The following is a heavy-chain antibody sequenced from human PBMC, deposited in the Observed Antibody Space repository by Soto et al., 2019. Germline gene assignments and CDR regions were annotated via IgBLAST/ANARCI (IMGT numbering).Heavy chain of an antibody. CDR1: GFTFSSYW. J-gene: IGHJ6*03. D-gene: IGHD1-7*01. CDR2: IKQDGSEK. CDR3: ARESITGTLYYYYMDV. V-gene: IGHV3-7*01. Sequence: EVQLVESGGGLVQPGGSLRLSCAASGFTFSSYWMSWVRQAPGKGLEWVANIKQDGSEKYYVDSVKGRFTISRDNAKNSLYLQMNSLRAEDTAVYYCARESITGTLYYYYMDVWGKGTTVTVSS.